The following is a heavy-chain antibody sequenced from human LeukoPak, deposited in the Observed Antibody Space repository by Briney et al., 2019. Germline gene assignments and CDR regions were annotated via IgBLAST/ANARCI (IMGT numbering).Heavy chain of an antibody. CDR2: ISSSGSTI. D-gene: IGHD5-18*01. CDR1: GFTLSSYE. J-gene: IGHJ4*02. CDR3: ARQRGYIYVFDY. V-gene: IGHV3-48*03. Sequence: GGSLRLSCAASGFTLSSYEMNWVRQAPGKGLEWVSYISSSGSTIYYADSVKGRFTISRDNAKNSLFLQMNSLRAEDTAVYYCARQRGYIYVFDYWGQGTLVTVSS.